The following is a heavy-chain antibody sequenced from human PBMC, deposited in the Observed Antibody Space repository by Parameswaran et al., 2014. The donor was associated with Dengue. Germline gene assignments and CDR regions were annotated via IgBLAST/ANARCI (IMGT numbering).Heavy chain of an antibody. J-gene: IGHJ4*02. CDR3: ASRWSYAFEF. D-gene: IGHD1-26*01. CDR2: IRQDGNEI. V-gene: IGHV3-7*01. Sequence: WIRQPPGKGLEWVANIRQDGNEIYYVDSVKGRFTVSRDNAKNSLYLQMNSLRAEDTAVYYCASRWSYAFEFWGQGTLVTVSS.